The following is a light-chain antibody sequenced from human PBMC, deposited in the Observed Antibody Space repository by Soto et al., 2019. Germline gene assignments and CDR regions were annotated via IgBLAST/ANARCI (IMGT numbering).Light chain of an antibody. CDR1: QSVVSY. Sequence: ESVLTQSPATLSWSPGERATLSCRASQSVVSYLAWYQQKRGQAPRLLIYDASNRATGIPARFSGSGSGTDFTLTISSLAPEDFAVYYSQQRSNWPPTLGQGTKLEIK. J-gene: IGKJ2*01. CDR3: QQRSNWPPT. CDR2: DAS. V-gene: IGKV3-11*01.